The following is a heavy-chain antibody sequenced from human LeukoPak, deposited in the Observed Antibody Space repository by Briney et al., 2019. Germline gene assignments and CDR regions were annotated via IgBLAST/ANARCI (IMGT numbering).Heavy chain of an antibody. CDR1: GGSISSSNW. D-gene: IGHD6-19*01. CDR3: AYSSGWYSSYYFDY. V-gene: IGHV4-4*02. J-gene: IGHJ4*02. Sequence: PSETLSLTCAVSGGSISSSNWWSWVRQPPGKGLEWIGEINHSGSTNYNPSLKSRVTISVDTSKNQFSLKLSSVTAADTAVYYCAYSSGWYSSYYFDYWGQGTLVTVSS. CDR2: INHSGST.